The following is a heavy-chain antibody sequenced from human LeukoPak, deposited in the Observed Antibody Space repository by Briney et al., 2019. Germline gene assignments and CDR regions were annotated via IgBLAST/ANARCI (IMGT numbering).Heavy chain of an antibody. J-gene: IGHJ5*02. Sequence: ASVKVSCKASGYTLTGYYMHWVRQAPGQGLEWMGWINPNSGGTNYAQKFQGRVTMTRDTSISTAYMELSRPRSDDTAVYYCARGLGPPYSYAQGWWFDPWGQGTLVTVSS. V-gene: IGHV1-2*02. CDR3: ARGLGPPYSYAQGWWFDP. CDR1: GYTLTGYY. CDR2: INPNSGGT. D-gene: IGHD5-18*01.